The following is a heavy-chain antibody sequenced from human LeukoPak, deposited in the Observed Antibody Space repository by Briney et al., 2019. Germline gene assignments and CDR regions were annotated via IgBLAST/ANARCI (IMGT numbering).Heavy chain of an antibody. J-gene: IGHJ3*02. CDR1: GDSISSSRYY. V-gene: IGHV4-39*07. Sequence: SETLSLTCTVSGDSISSSRYYWGWIRQPPGKGLEWIGSIHYSGSTYYNPSLKSRVTVSVDTSENQFSLKLSSVAAADTAVYFCVRTRLSDHIVPAAERADDARDMWGQGTMVTVSS. D-gene: IGHD2-2*01. CDR3: VRTRLSDHIVPAAERADDARDM. CDR2: IHYSGST.